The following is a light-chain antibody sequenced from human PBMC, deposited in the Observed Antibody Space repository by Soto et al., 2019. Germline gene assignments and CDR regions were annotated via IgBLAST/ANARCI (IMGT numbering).Light chain of an antibody. CDR2: GAS. V-gene: IGKV3-15*01. CDR3: QQYNNWPLT. J-gene: IGKJ4*01. CDR1: QSVSSN. Sequence: EIVLTQSPGTLSFSPGERASLSCRASQSVSSNLAWYQQKPGQAPRLLIYGASTRATGIPARLSGSGSGTEFTLTISSLQSEDFAVYYCQQYNNWPLTFGGGTKVE.